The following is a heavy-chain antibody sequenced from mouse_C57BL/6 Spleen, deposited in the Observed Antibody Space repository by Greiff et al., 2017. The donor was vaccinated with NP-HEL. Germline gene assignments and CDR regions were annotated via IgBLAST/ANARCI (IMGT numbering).Heavy chain of an antibody. CDR2: ISYDGSN. J-gene: IGHJ1*03. CDR3: ARDPRPDWYFDV. CDR1: GYSITSGYY. V-gene: IGHV3-6*01. Sequence: EVKLMESGPGLVKPSQSLSLTCSVTGYSITSGYYWNWIRQFPGNKLEWMGYISYDGSNNYNPSLKNRISITRDTSKNQFFLKLNSVTTEDTATYYSARDPRPDWYFDVWGTGTTVTVSS.